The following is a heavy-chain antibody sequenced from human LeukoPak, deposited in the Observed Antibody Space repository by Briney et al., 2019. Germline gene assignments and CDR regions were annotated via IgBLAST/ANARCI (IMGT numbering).Heavy chain of an antibody. CDR1: GYTFTSYA. D-gene: IGHD4-17*01. CDR2: INTNTGNP. J-gene: IGHJ4*02. Sequence: ASVKVSCKASGYTFTSYAMNWVRQAPGQGLEWMGWINTNTGNPTYAQGFTGRFVFSLDTSVSTAYLQISSLKAEDTAVYYCARGLINYGDYVRQPMYYFDYWGQGTLVTVSS. V-gene: IGHV7-4-1*02. CDR3: ARGLINYGDYVRQPMYYFDY.